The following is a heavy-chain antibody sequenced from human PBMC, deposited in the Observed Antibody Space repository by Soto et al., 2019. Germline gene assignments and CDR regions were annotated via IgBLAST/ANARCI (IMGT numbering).Heavy chain of an antibody. J-gene: IGHJ6*02. Sequence: QVQLVESGGGVVQPGGSLRLSCAASGFTFSSSGMHWVRQAPGKGLECVAVILYGGSNKYYADSVKGRFTIYRDNSKNTLYLQMNSLRAQDTAVYYCARDYSSGYAWVYYYGMDVWGQGTTVTVSS. V-gene: IGHV3-33*01. CDR3: ARDYSSGYAWVYYYGMDV. D-gene: IGHD5-12*01. CDR1: GFTFSSSG. CDR2: ILYGGSNK.